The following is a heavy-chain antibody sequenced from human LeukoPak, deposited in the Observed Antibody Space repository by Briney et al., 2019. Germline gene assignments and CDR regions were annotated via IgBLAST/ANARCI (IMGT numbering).Heavy chain of an antibody. V-gene: IGHV3-23*01. Sequence: PGGSLRLSCVASGFTFTDFAMNWVRQVPGKGPDWVSHIGGGGVDREYEESVKGRFTVSRDNSRNSLYLQMNSLRGEDTAIYYCVKDSIERNGVYDAFDVWGQGTKVTVAS. D-gene: IGHD2-8*01. CDR2: IGGGGVDR. CDR1: GFTFTDFA. J-gene: IGHJ3*01. CDR3: VKDSIERNGVYDAFDV.